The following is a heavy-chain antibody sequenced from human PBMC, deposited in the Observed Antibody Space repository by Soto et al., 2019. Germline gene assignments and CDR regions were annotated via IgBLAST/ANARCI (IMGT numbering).Heavy chain of an antibody. J-gene: IGHJ4*02. CDR1: GYTLTELS. D-gene: IGHD3-22*01. CDR2: FDPEDGET. Sequence: ASVKVTCKFSGYTLTELSMHCVRQAPGKGLEWMGGFDPEDGETIYAQKFQGRVTMTEDTSTDTAYMELSSLRSEDTAVYYCATDPRVVVITSFGYWGQGTLVTVSS. V-gene: IGHV1-24*01. CDR3: ATDPRVVVITSFGY.